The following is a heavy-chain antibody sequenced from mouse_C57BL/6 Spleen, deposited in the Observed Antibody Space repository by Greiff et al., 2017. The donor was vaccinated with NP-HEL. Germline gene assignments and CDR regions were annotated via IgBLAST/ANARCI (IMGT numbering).Heavy chain of an antibody. CDR1: GYSFTGYY. CDR2: INPSTGGT. Sequence: VQLQQSGPELVKPGASVKISCKASGYSFTGYYMNWVKQSPEKSLEWIGEINPSTGGTTYNQKFKAKATLTVDKSSSTAYMQLKSLTSEDSAVYYCATLTGTGYFDVWGTGTTVTVSS. D-gene: IGHD4-1*01. V-gene: IGHV1-42*01. J-gene: IGHJ1*03. CDR3: ATLTGTGYFDV.